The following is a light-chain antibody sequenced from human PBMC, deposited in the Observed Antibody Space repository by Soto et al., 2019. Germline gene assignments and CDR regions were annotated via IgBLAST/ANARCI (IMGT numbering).Light chain of an antibody. V-gene: IGKV1-5*03. CDR2: KAS. J-gene: IGKJ2*01. Sequence: DIQMTQSPSTLSASVGDRVTITCRASQSISSGLAWYQQKPGKAPKLLIYKASSLESGVPSRFSGSGSGTGFTLTISSLQPDDFATYYCQQYNSPMYTFGQGTKLQIK. CDR3: QQYNSPMYT. CDR1: QSISSG.